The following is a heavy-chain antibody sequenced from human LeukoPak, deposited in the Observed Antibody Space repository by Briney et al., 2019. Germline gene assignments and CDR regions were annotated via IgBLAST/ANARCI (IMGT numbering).Heavy chain of an antibody. CDR3: ARATIRYFDWLSAFDI. D-gene: IGHD3-9*01. CDR2: ISYDESNK. CDR1: GFTFSSYA. V-gene: IGHV3-30-3*01. Sequence: GGSLRLSCAASGFTFSSYAMHWVRQAPGKGLEWVAVISYDESNKYYADSVKGRFTISRDNSKNTLYLQMNSLRAEDTAVYYCARATIRYFDWLSAFDIWGQGTMVTVSS. J-gene: IGHJ3*02.